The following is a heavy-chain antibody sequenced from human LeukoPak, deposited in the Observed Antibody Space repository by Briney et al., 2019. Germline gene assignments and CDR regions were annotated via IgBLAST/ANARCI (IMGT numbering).Heavy chain of an antibody. CDR3: AKELPSGCSGGTCYSNYYYGMDV. J-gene: IGHJ6*02. D-gene: IGHD2-15*01. V-gene: IGHV3-30*18. CDR1: GFTFSTYG. CDR2: RSYDGSNK. Sequence: GWSLRLSCAASGFTFSTYGMHWVRQAPGKGLEWVAVRSYDGSNKYYADSVNGRFTISRDNSKNTLYLQMNSLRAEDTAVYYCAKELPSGCSGGTCYSNYYYGMDVWGQGTTVTVSS.